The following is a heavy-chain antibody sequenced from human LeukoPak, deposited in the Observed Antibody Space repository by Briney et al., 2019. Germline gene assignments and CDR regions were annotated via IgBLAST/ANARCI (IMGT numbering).Heavy chain of an antibody. Sequence: ASVKVSCKASGYTFTGYYMHWVRQAPGQGLEWMGWINPNSGGTNYAQKFQGRVTMTRDTSISTAYMELSRLRSDDTAVYYCARDRARGGYSDYYMDVWGKGTTVTVSS. CDR3: ARDRARGGYSDYYMDV. V-gene: IGHV1-2*02. D-gene: IGHD2-21*01. J-gene: IGHJ6*03. CDR2: INPNSGGT. CDR1: GYTFTGYY.